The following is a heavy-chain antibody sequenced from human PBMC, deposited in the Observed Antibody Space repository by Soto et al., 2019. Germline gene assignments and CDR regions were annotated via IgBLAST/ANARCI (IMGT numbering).Heavy chain of an antibody. V-gene: IGHV3-7*04. CDR2: IKQDGSDK. CDR3: VRSRYGGCFDF. D-gene: IGHD4-17*01. CDR1: GFTFSSYW. Sequence: EVQLVESGGGLVQPGGSLRLSCAASGFTFSSYWMTWVRQAPGKGLEWVANIKQDGSDKYYVDSVKGRFTISRDNAKDSLHLQIYGLRAEDTAVYYCVRSRYGGCFDFWGQGTLVTVSS. J-gene: IGHJ4*02.